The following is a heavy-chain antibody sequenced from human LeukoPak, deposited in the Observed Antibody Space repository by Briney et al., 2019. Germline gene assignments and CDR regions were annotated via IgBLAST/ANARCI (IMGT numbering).Heavy chain of an antibody. CDR1: GFTFSDYAM. J-gene: IGHJ4*02. CDR3: ARGSRGYSGNYYFDY. V-gene: IGHV4-4*02. CDR2: IYHSGST. D-gene: IGHD5-12*01. Sequence: PGGSLRLSCTASGFTFSDYAMSWVRQPPGKGLEWIGEIYHSGSTNYNPSLKSRVTISVDKSKNQFSLKLSSVTAADTAVYYCARGSRGYSGNYYFDYWGQGTLVTVSS.